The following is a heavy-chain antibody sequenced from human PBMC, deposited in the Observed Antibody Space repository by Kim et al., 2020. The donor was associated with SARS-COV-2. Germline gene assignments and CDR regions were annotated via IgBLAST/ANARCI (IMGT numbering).Heavy chain of an antibody. V-gene: IGHV3-21*01. Sequence: GGSLRLSCAASGFTFRSYSMNWVRQAPGKGLEWVSCISSSSSYIYYADSVKGRFTITRDNAKNSLYLQMNSLRAEDTAVYYCARDSYIWGSYRYGGYNWFGPWGQGTLVTVSS. D-gene: IGHD3-16*02. CDR2: ISSSSSYI. CDR3: ARDSYIWGSYRYGGYNWFGP. CDR1: GFTFRSYS. J-gene: IGHJ5*02.